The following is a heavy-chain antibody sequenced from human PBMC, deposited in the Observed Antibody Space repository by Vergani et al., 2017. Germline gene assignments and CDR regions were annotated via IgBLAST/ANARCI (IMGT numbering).Heavy chain of an antibody. V-gene: IGHV3-21*01. CDR1: GFSLSTYT. J-gene: IGHJ4*02. CDR3: ARGMRNEGFDY. D-gene: IGHD1-1*01. Sequence: EVQLLESGGGLVNPGGCLTLSCVASGFSLSTYTINWVRQAPGGGLEWVSSLNKNNNYIYYADSVKGRFTISRDNAKNSLFLQMSSLKVEDTDVYYCARGMRNEGFDYWGQGTRVTVS. CDR2: LNKNNNYI.